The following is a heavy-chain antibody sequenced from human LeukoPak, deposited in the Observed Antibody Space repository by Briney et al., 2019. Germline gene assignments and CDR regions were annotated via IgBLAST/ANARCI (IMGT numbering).Heavy chain of an antibody. Sequence: SVKVSCKASGYTFTGYYMHWVRQAPGQGLGWMGWINPNSGGTNYAQKFQGRVTMTRDTSISTAYMELSRLRSDDTAVYYCAREAQEGYCSSTSCYTGNWFDPWGQGTLVTVSS. CDR2: INPNSGGT. CDR3: AREAQEGYCSSTSCYTGNWFDP. J-gene: IGHJ5*02. V-gene: IGHV1-2*02. D-gene: IGHD2-2*02. CDR1: GYTFTGYY.